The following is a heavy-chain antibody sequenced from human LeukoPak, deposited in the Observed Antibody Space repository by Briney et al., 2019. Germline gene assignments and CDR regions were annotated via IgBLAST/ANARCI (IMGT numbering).Heavy chain of an antibody. D-gene: IGHD3-10*01. Sequence: PSQTLSLTCTVSGGSISSGSYYWSWIRQPAGKRLEWIGHIYRSGSTNYNPSLKSRVTISVDTSTNQFSLKLTSVTAADTAVYYCAREWPMVRGVIDAWGQGTLVTVSS. CDR2: IYRSGST. J-gene: IGHJ5*02. CDR1: GGSISSGSYY. CDR3: AREWPMVRGVIDA. V-gene: IGHV4-61*09.